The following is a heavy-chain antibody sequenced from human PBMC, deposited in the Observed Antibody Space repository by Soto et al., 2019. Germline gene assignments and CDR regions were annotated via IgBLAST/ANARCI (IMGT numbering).Heavy chain of an antibody. V-gene: IGHV4-31*03. Sequence: SETLSLTCTVSGGSISSGGYHWSWIRQHPGKGLERIGYIYYSGSNYYNPSLKSRVTISVDTSKNQFSLKLSSVTAADTAVYYCAASCVGCGGFNYYGMDVWGQGTTVTVSS. CDR2: IYYSGSN. J-gene: IGHJ6*02. CDR1: GGSISSGGYH. CDR3: AASCVGCGGFNYYGMDV. D-gene: IGHD2-21*01.